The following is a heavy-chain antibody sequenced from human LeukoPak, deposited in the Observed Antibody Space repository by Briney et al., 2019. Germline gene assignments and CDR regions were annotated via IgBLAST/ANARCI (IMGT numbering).Heavy chain of an antibody. CDR3: ARDVPGSIGTTARFDP. J-gene: IGHJ5*02. CDR2: ISTHNGNT. D-gene: IGHD1-1*01. CDR1: GYTSSNYG. V-gene: IGHV1-18*01. Sequence: GASVKVSCKSSGYTSSNYGISWMRQAPGQGLEWMGWISTHNGNTNYAQKFQGRVTMTTDKSTSTAYMELRSLTSGDTAVYYCARDVPGSIGTTARFDPWGQGTLVTVSS.